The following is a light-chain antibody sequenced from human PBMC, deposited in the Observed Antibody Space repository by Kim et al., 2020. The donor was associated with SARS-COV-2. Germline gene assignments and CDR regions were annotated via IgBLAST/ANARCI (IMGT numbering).Light chain of an antibody. CDR1: QTISNW. CDR2: KAS. J-gene: IGKJ1*01. CDR3: HQYDRAWT. V-gene: IGKV1-5*03. Sequence: DIQMTQSPSTLSASIGHRVTITCRASQTISNWLAWYQQKAGTAPKLLIYKASSLESGVPSRFSGSGSGTEFTLTITSLQPDDSATYYCHQYDRAWTFGQGTKVDIK.